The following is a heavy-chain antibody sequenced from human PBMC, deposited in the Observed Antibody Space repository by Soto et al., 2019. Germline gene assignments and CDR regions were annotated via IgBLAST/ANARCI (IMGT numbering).Heavy chain of an antibody. CDR1: GFTFSSYA. V-gene: IGHV3-30-3*01. J-gene: IGHJ3*02. CDR3: SRDRQSSGWHDAFDI. D-gene: IGHD6-19*01. Sequence: GGSLRLSCAASGFTFSSYAMHWVRQAPGKGLEWVAVISYDGSNKYYADSVKGRFTISRDSSMNTVYLQMNSLRAEDTAVYYCSRDRQSSGWHDAFDIWGQGTMVTVSS. CDR2: ISYDGSNK.